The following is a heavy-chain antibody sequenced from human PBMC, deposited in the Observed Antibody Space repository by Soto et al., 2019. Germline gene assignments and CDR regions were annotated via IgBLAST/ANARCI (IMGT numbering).Heavy chain of an antibody. J-gene: IGHJ3*02. V-gene: IGHV3-48*03. CDR2: ITSSSSTI. Sequence: PGGSLRLSCAASGFPFSSYEMNWVRQPPGKGLEWISYITSSSSTIYYEDSVKGRFTISRDNAKNSLYLQMNSLRAEDTAVYYCASTTPMYSSGWPMRAFDIWGQGTMVTVSS. CDR3: ASTTPMYSSGWPMRAFDI. D-gene: IGHD6-19*01. CDR1: GFPFSSYE.